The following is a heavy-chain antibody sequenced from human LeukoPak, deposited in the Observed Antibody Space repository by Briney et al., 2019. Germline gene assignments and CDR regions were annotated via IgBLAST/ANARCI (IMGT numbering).Heavy chain of an antibody. D-gene: IGHD3-10*01. V-gene: IGHV3-30-3*01. Sequence: GALRLSCSGSGFTFSSYSMHRVRQAPGKGLGGVAVISYDGSNKYYADSVKGRFTISRDNSKNTLYLQMNSLRAEDTAVYYCARETLWFGELLFDYWGQGTLVTVSS. CDR2: ISYDGSNK. CDR3: ARETLWFGELLFDY. J-gene: IGHJ4*02. CDR1: GFTFSSYS.